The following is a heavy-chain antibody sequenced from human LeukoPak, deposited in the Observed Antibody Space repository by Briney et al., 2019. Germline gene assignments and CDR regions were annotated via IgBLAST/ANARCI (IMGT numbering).Heavy chain of an antibody. J-gene: IGHJ3*02. D-gene: IGHD6-6*01. CDR2: INPNSGGT. CDR1: GYTFTGYY. V-gene: IGHV1-2*02. CDR3: ATSRSSYRDDAFDI. Sequence: ASVKVSCKASGYTFTGYYMHWVRQAPGQGLEWMGWINPNSGGTNYAQKFQGRVTMTRDTSISTAYMELSRLRSDDTAVHYCATSRSSYRDDAFDIWGQGTMVTVSS.